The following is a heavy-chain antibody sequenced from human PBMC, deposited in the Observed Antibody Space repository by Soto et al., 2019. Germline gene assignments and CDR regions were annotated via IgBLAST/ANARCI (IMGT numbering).Heavy chain of an antibody. J-gene: IGHJ4*02. V-gene: IGHV4-31*03. CDR1: GASISSGNYY. CDR2: IYYTGST. Sequence: SETLSLTCSVSGASISSGNYYWSWIRQHPGKGLEWIGYIYYTGSTYYNPSLRSRITISEDMSKNHFSLRLSSVTAADTAVYYCARGREEAGGPFDYWGQGTLVTVSS. CDR3: ARGREEAGGPFDY. D-gene: IGHD3-10*01.